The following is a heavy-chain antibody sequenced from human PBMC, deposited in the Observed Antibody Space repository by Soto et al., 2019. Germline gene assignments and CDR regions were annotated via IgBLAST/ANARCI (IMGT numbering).Heavy chain of an antibody. Sequence: ESGGGVVQPGRSLRLSCAASGFTFSSYGMHWVRQAPGKGLEWVAVIWYDGSNKYYADSVKGRFTISRDNSKNTLYLQMNSLRAEDTAVYYCARDYYDSSGYYSTGFGMDVWGQGTTVTVSS. CDR2: IWYDGSNK. CDR3: ARDYYDSSGYYSTGFGMDV. J-gene: IGHJ6*02. D-gene: IGHD3-22*01. V-gene: IGHV3-33*01. CDR1: GFTFSSYG.